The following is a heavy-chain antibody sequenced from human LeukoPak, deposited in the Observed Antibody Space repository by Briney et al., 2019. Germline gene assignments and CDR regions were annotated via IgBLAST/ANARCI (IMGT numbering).Heavy chain of an antibody. CDR2: IKQDGSEK. J-gene: IGHJ4*02. CDR1: GFTFDSYW. V-gene: IGHV3-7*03. CDR3: AKTTTTVLGC. Sequence: GGSLRLSCAASGFTFDSYWMSWVRQAPGKGLEWVANIKQDGSEKYYVDSVKGRFTISRDNSKNTLYLQMNSLRAEDTAVYYCAKTTTTVLGCWGQGTLVTVSS. D-gene: IGHD4-17*01.